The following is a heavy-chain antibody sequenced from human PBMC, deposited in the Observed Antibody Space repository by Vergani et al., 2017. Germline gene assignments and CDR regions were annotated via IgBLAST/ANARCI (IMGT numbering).Heavy chain of an antibody. CDR3: ATGTIFGYGMDV. J-gene: IGHJ6*02. V-gene: IGHV1-24*01. CDR1: GYTFTGYY. CDR2: FDPEDGET. Sequence: QVQLVQSGAEVKKPGASVKVSCKASGYTFTGYYMHWVRQAPGQGLEWMGGFDPEDGETIYAQKFQGRVTMTEDTSTDTAYMELSSLRSEDTAVYYCATGTIFGYGMDVWGQGTTVTVSS. D-gene: IGHD3-3*01.